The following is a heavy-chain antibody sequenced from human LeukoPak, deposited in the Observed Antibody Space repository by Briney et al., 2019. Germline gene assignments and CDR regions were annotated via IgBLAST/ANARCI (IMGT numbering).Heavy chain of an antibody. D-gene: IGHD2-15*01. CDR3: AKLCSGGSCYWNY. Sequence: GGSLRLSCAAAGFPFSGYAMSWFRQAPGKGLKGASHISASGRTTDYADSVKGRFTISRDNSKNTVYLQMNSLRAEDTAVYYCAKLCSGGSCYWNYWGQGTLVTVSS. CDR1: GFPFSGYA. CDR2: ISASGRTT. J-gene: IGHJ4*02. V-gene: IGHV3-23*01.